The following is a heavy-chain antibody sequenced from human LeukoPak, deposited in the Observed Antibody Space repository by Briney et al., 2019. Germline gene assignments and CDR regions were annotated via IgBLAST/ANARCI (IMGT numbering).Heavy chain of an antibody. V-gene: IGHV4-30-4*07. CDR1: GGSISRGGYS. CDR2: FYYSGST. D-gene: IGHD3-10*01. Sequence: PSQTLSLTCAVSGGSISRGGYSWSWIRQPPGKGLEWIGYFYYSGSTYHNPSLKSRVTISVDTSKNQLSLKLSSVTAADTALYYCARESNYHGSGTGWFDPWGQGTLVTVSS. CDR3: ARESNYHGSGTGWFDP. J-gene: IGHJ5*02.